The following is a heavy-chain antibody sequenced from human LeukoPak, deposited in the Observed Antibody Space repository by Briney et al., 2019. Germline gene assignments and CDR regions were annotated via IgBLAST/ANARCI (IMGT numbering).Heavy chain of an antibody. CDR3: VTFGRGHRAYYMDV. V-gene: IGHV1-24*01. Sequence: ASVKVSCKVSGYTLTELSMHWVGQAPGKGLEWMGGFDPEDGETIYAQKFQGRVTMTEDTSTDTAYMELSSLRSEDTAVYYCVTFGRGHRAYYMDVWGKGTTVTVSS. J-gene: IGHJ6*03. D-gene: IGHD1-14*01. CDR2: FDPEDGET. CDR1: GYTLTELS.